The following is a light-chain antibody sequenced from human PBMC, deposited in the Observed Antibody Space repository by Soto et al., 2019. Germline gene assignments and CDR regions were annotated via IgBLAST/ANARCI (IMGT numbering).Light chain of an antibody. CDR2: GAS. Sequence: DIVMTQSPATLSVSPGERATLSCMASQSVSSYLAWYQQRPGQAPRLLIYGASSRATGIPDRFSGSGSGTEFTLTISRLEPEDFAVYYCQQHGSSSWTFGQGTKVDIK. CDR1: QSVSSY. J-gene: IGKJ1*01. V-gene: IGKV3-20*01. CDR3: QQHGSSSWT.